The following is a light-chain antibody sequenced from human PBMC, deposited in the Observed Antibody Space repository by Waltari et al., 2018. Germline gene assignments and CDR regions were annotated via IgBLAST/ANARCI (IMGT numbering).Light chain of an antibody. CDR2: GSS. Sequence: EIVLTQSPGTLSLSPGERATLSCRASQSVSRALVWYQQKPGQAPRPLIYGSSTKAAGVPDRFSGSGSGKVFSLTISRLDPEDFAVYYCQHNVKLPVTFGQGTKVEI. CDR1: QSVSRA. V-gene: IGKV3-20*01. J-gene: IGKJ1*01. CDR3: QHNVKLPVT.